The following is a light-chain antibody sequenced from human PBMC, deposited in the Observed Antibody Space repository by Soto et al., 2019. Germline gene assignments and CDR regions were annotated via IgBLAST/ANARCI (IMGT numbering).Light chain of an antibody. V-gene: IGLV2-23*02. CDR3: CSYAGSITYV. J-gene: IGLJ1*01. CDR2: EVS. Sequence: QSVLTQPASVSGSPGQSITISCTGTSSDVGSDNLVSWYQQHPGKAPKFIIYEVSQRPAGVSYRFSGSKSGNTAYPTISGLQAEDEADYYCCSYAGSITYVFGTGTKVTVL. CDR1: SSDVGSDNL.